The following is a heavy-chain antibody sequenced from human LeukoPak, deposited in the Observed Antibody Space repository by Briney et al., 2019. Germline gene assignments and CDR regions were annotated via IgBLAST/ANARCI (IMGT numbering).Heavy chain of an antibody. CDR2: IWYDGSNK. J-gene: IGHJ6*03. Sequence: GGSLRLSCAASGFTVTNNFMHWVRQAPGKGLEWVAVIWYDGSNKYYAGSVKGRFTISRDNSKNTLYLQMNSLRAEDTAVYYCAKEAREEWLLSPLYYYYYYMDVWGKGTTVTVSS. V-gene: IGHV3-33*06. CDR1: GFTVTNNF. D-gene: IGHD3-3*01. CDR3: AKEAREEWLLSPLYYYYYYMDV.